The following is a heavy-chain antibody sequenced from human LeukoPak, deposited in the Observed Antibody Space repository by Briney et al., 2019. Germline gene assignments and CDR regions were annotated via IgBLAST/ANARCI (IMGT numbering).Heavy chain of an antibody. J-gene: IGHJ4*02. CDR3: TRDWRNLGYDY. Sequence: GGSLRLSCAASGFTLSAYWMHWVCQAPGKGLMWVSRIEGDGNRITYADSVKGRFTISRGNAKNTLYLQMNSLRAEDTAVYYCTRDWRNLGYDYWGQGTLVTVSS. D-gene: IGHD5-12*01. CDR2: IEGDGNRI. V-gene: IGHV3-74*01. CDR1: GFTLSAYW.